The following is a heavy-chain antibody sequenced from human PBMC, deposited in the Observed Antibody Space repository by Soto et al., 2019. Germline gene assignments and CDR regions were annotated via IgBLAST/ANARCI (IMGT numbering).Heavy chain of an antibody. J-gene: IGHJ4*02. Sequence: QVQLVESGGGVVQPGRSLRLSCAASGFTFSSYGMHWVRQAPGKGLERVAVISYDGSNKYYADSVKGRFTISRDNSKNTLYLQMNSLRAEDTAVYYCPKYATRPGYSSGWGFHYWGQGTLVTVSS. D-gene: IGHD6-19*01. V-gene: IGHV3-30*18. CDR2: ISYDGSNK. CDR1: GFTFSSYG. CDR3: PKYATRPGYSSGWGFHY.